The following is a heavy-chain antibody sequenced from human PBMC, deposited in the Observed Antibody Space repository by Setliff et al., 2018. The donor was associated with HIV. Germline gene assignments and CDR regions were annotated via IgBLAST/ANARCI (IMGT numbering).Heavy chain of an antibody. CDR3: ARAYGSERLNWFDP. J-gene: IGHJ5*02. D-gene: IGHD3-10*01. CDR2: IFYSGNP. CDR1: GGSISSHY. Sequence: PSETLSLTCTVSGGSISSHYWSWIRQPPGKGLEWIGYIFYSGNPNYNPSLKGRVTISLDTSKKQFSLRLRSVTAADTAAYYCARAYGSERLNWFDPWGQGTLVTVSS. V-gene: IGHV4-59*11.